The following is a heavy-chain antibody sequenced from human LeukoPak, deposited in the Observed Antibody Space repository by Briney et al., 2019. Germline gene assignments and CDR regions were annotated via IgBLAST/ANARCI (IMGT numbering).Heavy chain of an antibody. CDR1: GLTFSNYA. J-gene: IGHJ4*02. D-gene: IGHD3-22*01. V-gene: IGHV3-23*01. Sequence: PGGSLRLSCAVSGLTFSNYAMSWVRQAPGKGLEWVSDISGSGGSTYYADPVKGRLTISRDNSKNTLYLQMNSLRAEDTAVYYCAKASAMIVVVSKHFDYWGQGTLVTVSS. CDR3: AKASAMIVVVSKHFDY. CDR2: ISGSGGST.